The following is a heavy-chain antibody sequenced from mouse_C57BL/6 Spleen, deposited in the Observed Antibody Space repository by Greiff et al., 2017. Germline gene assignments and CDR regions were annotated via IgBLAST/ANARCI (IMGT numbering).Heavy chain of an antibody. V-gene: IGHV1-64*01. D-gene: IGHD1-1*01. J-gene: IGHJ4*01. CDR3: ARRTTVVATEYAMDY. CDR2: IHPTSGST. CDR1: GYTFTSYW. Sequence: QVQLQQPGAELVKPGASVKLSCKASGYTFTSYWMHWVKQRPGQGLEWIGMIHPTSGSTNYNEKFKSKATLTVDKSSSTAYMQLSSLTSEDSAVYYCARRTTVVATEYAMDYWGQGTSVTVSS.